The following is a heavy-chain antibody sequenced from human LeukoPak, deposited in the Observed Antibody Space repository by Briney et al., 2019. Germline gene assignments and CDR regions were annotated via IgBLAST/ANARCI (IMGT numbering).Heavy chain of an antibody. D-gene: IGHD5-18*01. V-gene: IGHV1-18*01. Sequence: ASVKVSCKASGYTFTSYGISWVRQAPGQGLEWMGWISAYNGNTNYAQKLQGRVTMTTDTSTSTAYMELRSLRSDDTAVYYCARDALSGYSYGGFDYWGQGTLVTVSS. CDR2: ISAYNGNT. J-gene: IGHJ4*02. CDR3: ARDALSGYSYGGFDY. CDR1: GYTFTSYG.